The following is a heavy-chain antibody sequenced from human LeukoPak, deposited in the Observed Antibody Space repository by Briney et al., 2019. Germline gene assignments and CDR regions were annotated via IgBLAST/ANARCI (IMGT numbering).Heavy chain of an antibody. J-gene: IGHJ5*02. CDR3: AKTVAARPNWFDP. V-gene: IGHV3-23*01. CDR2: ISGSGGST. D-gene: IGHD6-6*01. CDR1: GFTFSSYA. Sequence: PGGSLRLSCAASGFTFSSYAMSWVRQAPGKGLEWVSAISGSGGSTYYADSVKGRFTISRDNSKNTLYLQMNSLRAEDMAVYDCAKTVAARPNWFDPWGQGTLVTVSS.